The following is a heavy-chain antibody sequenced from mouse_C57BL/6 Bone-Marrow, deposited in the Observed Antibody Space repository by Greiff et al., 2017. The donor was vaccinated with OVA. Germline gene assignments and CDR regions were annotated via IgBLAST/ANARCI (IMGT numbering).Heavy chain of an antibody. J-gene: IGHJ4*01. CDR3: ARSPYYYGSSLYAMDY. D-gene: IGHD1-1*01. CDR2: ISSGSSTI. V-gene: IGHV5-17*01. Sequence: EVQLVESGGGLVKPGGSLKLSCAASGFTFSDYGMHWVRQAPEKGLEWVAYISSGSSTIYYADTVKGRFTISRDNAKNTLFLQMTSLRSEDTAMYYCARSPYYYGSSLYAMDYWGQGTSVTVSS. CDR1: GFTFSDYG.